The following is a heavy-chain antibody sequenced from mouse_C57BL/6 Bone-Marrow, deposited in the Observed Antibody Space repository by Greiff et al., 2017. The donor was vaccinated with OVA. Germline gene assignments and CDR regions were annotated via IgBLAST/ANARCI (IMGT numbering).Heavy chain of an antibody. Sequence: VQRVESGPGLVQPSQSLSITCTVSGFSLTSYGVHWVRQSPGKGLEWLGVIWRGGSKDYNAAFMSSLSTTKDNSKSQVFFKMNSLQAEDDAIYIWAKATGTKPWFAYWGQGTLVTVSA. CDR2: IWRGGSK. CDR3: AKATGTKPWFAY. D-gene: IGHD4-1*01. V-gene: IGHV2-5*01. J-gene: IGHJ3*01. CDR1: GFSLTSYG.